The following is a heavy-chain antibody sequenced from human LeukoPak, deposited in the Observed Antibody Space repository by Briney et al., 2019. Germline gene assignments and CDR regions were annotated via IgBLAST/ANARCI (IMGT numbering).Heavy chain of an antibody. D-gene: IGHD4-17*01. CDR1: GFTFSSYG. CDR3: AKDLGLDGDYVDGMDV. J-gene: IGHJ6*04. Sequence: PGGSLRLSCAASGFTFSSYGMHWVRQAPGKGLEWVAVISYDGSNKYYADCVKGRFTISRDNSKNTLYLQMNSLRAEDTAVYYCAKDLGLDGDYVDGMDVWGKGTTVTVSS. CDR2: ISYDGSNK. V-gene: IGHV3-30*18.